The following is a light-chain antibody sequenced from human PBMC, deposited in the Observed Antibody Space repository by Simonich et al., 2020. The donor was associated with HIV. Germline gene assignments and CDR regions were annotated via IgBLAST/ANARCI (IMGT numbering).Light chain of an antibody. CDR2: KAS. CDR1: QSISNW. CDR3: QQYSNYSRT. V-gene: IGKV1-5*03. Sequence: IQLTQSPSTLSASVGDRVTITCRASQSISNWLAWDQQKPGKAPKVLIYKASSLESGVPSRFSGSGSGTEFTLTISSLQPDDFATYFCQQYSNYSRTFGQGTKVDIK. J-gene: IGKJ1*01.